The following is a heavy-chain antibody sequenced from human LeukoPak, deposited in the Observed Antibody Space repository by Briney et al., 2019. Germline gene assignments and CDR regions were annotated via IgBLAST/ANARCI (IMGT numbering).Heavy chain of an antibody. CDR2: IRSKAYGGTT. CDR3: TRVATRDGYNFDLLDY. D-gene: IGHD5-24*01. V-gene: IGHV3-49*04. Sequence: GGSLRLSCTASGFTFGDYAMSWVRQAPGKGLEWVGFIRSKAYGGTTEYAASVKGRFTISRDDSKSIAYLQMNSLKTEDTAVYYCTRVATRDGYNFDLLDYWGQGTLVTVSS. J-gene: IGHJ4*02. CDR1: GFTFGDYA.